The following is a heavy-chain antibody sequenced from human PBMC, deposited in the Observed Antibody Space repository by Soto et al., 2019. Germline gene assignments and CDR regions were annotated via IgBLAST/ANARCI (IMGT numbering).Heavy chain of an antibody. Sequence: GGTNYAQKFQGRVTMTRDTSISTAYMELSRLRSDDTAVYYCARSPFLGYCSGGSCQNWFDPWGQGTLVTVSS. J-gene: IGHJ5*02. V-gene: IGHV1-2*02. CDR2: GGT. D-gene: IGHD2-15*01. CDR3: ARSPFLGYCSGGSCQNWFDP.